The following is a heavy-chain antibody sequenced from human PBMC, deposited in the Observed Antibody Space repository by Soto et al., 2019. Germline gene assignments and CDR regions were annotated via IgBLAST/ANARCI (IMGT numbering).Heavy chain of an antibody. Sequence: SVKVSCKASGGTFSSYAISWVRQAPGQGFEWMGGIIPIFGTANYAQKFQGRVTITADESTSTAYMELSSLRSEDTAVYYCARFYYGSGSFNEYYFDYWGQGTLVTVSS. D-gene: IGHD3-10*01. J-gene: IGHJ4*02. CDR2: IIPIFGTA. CDR1: GGTFSSYA. V-gene: IGHV1-69*13. CDR3: ARFYYGSGSFNEYYFDY.